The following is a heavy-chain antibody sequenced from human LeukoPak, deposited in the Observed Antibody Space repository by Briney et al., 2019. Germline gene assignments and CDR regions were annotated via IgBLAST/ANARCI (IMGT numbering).Heavy chain of an antibody. D-gene: IGHD3-10*01. V-gene: IGHV4-59*08. J-gene: IGHJ6*02. CDR3: ASHPLRGGYYYGMDV. CDR1: GGSISSYY. Sequence: PSETLSLTCTVSGGSISSYYWSWIRQPPGEGLEWMGNIYYSGSTNYNPSLKSRVTISVDTSRNQFSLKLSSVTAADTAVYYCASHPLRGGYYYGMDVWGQGTTVTVSS. CDR2: IYYSGST.